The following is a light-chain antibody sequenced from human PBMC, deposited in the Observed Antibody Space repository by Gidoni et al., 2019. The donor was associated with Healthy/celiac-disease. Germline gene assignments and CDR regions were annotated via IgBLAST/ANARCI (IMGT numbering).Light chain of an antibody. CDR1: KLGDKY. CDR2: QDS. CDR3: QAWDSSTVV. V-gene: IGLV3-1*01. J-gene: IGLJ2*01. Sequence: SYELTQPPSVSGPPGQTASITCSGEKLGDKYACWYQQKPGQSPVLVIYQDSKRPSGIPERFSGSNSGNTATLTIRGTQAMDEADYYCQAWDSSTVVFGGGTKLTVL.